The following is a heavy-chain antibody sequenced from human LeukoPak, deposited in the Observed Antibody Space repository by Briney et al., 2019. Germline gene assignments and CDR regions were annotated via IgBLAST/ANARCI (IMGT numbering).Heavy chain of an antibody. CDR2: INSDGSST. CDR3: VITYYYDSSGYYYEDY. Sequence: GGSLRLSCAASGFTFSSYWMHWVRQAPGKGLVWVSRINSDGSSTSYADSVKGRFTISRDNAKNTLYLQMNSLRAEDTAVYYCVITYYYDSSGYYYEDYWGQGTLVTVSS. D-gene: IGHD3-22*01. V-gene: IGHV3-74*01. CDR1: GFTFSSYW. J-gene: IGHJ4*02.